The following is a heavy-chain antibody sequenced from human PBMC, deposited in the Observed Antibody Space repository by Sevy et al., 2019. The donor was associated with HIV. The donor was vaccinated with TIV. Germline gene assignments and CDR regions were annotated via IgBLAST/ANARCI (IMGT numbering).Heavy chain of an antibody. CDR2: IYYSGST. V-gene: IGHV4-59*01. Sequence: SETLSLTCTVSGGSISSYYWSWIRQPPGKGLEWIGHIYYSGSTNYNPSLKSRVTISVDTSKNQFSLKLSSVTAADTAVYYCARGGGSDAFDIWGQGTMVTVS. CDR1: GGSISSYY. D-gene: IGHD1-26*01. CDR3: ARGGGSDAFDI. J-gene: IGHJ3*02.